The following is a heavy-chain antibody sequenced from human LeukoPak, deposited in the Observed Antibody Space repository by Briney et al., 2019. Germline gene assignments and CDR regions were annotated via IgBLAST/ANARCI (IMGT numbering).Heavy chain of an antibody. CDR1: GGSFSGYY. CDR2: INHSGST. D-gene: IGHD5-24*01. CDR3: VLGGAMATIPFDH. J-gene: IGHJ4*02. V-gene: IGHV4-34*01. Sequence: SETLSLTCAVYGGSFSGYYWSWIRQPPGKGLEWIGEINHSGSTNYNPSLKSRVTISVDTSKNQFSLKLSSVTAADTAVYYCVLGGAMATIPFDHWGQGTLVTVSS.